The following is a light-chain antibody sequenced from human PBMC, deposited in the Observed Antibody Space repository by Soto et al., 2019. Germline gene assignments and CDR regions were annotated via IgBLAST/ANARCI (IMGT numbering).Light chain of an antibody. J-gene: IGKJ1*01. CDR1: QGISSA. CDR2: DAS. CDR3: QQFNNYSWT. Sequence: AIQLTQSPSSLSASVGDRVTITCRASQGISSALAWYQQKPGKAPKLLIYDASSLESGVPSRFSGSGSGTDFTLTISSLQPEDFATYYCQQFNNYSWTVGQGTKVEIK. V-gene: IGKV1D-13*01.